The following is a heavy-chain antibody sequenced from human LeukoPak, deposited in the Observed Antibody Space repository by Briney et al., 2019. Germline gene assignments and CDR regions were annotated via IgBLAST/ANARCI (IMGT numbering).Heavy chain of an antibody. Sequence: EASVKVSCKASGYTFTGYYMHWVRQAPGQGLEWMGWMNPNSGNTGYAQKFQGRVTMTRNTSISTAYMELSSLRSEDTAVYYCARGLRRTDYYDSSGYYLIDYWGQGTLVTVSS. CDR3: ARGLRRTDYYDSSGYYLIDY. V-gene: IGHV1-8*02. CDR1: GYTFTGYY. D-gene: IGHD3-22*01. CDR2: MNPNSGNT. J-gene: IGHJ4*02.